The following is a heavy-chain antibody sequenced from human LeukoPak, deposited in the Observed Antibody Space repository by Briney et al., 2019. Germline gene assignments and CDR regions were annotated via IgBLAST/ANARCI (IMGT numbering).Heavy chain of an antibody. CDR2: MNPNSGNT. CDR1: GYTFTSYD. Sequence: VASVKVSCKASGYTFTSYDINWVRQATGQGLEWLGWMNPNSGNTGYAQKFKGRVTMTRNTSISTAYMELSSLRSEDTAIYYCARADWGSGDYWGQGTLVTVSS. V-gene: IGHV1-8*01. J-gene: IGHJ4*02. D-gene: IGHD7-27*01. CDR3: ARADWGSGDY.